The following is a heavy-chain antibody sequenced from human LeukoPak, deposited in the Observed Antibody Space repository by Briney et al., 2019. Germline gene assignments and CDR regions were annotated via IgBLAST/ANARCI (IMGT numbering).Heavy chain of an antibody. V-gene: IGHV3-74*01. CDR2: INSDGSST. CDR3: ASYGGYDY. D-gene: IGHD5-12*01. Sequence: GGSLRLSCAASGFTFSSYWMHWVRQAPGKGLVWFSRINSDGSSTSYADSVKGRFTISRDNAKNTLYLQMNSLRAEDTAVYYCASYGGYDYWGQGTLVTVSS. J-gene: IGHJ4*02. CDR1: GFTFSSYW.